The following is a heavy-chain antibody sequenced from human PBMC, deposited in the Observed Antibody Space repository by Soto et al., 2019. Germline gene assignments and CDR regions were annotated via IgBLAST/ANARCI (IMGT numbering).Heavy chain of an antibody. CDR2: IYYSGNT. D-gene: IGHD3-22*01. Sequence: SETLALSFSVSGGSISSGYYYWSCIRQPPGKGLEWIGNIYYSGNTYYNPSLKSRVTISVDTSKNQFSLKLSSVNAADTAVYYCARKRSNYYDSSGYYAPEYFQHWGQGTMVTVS. CDR1: GGSISSGYYY. V-gene: IGHV4-30-4*01. J-gene: IGHJ1*01. CDR3: ARKRSNYYDSSGYYAPEYFQH.